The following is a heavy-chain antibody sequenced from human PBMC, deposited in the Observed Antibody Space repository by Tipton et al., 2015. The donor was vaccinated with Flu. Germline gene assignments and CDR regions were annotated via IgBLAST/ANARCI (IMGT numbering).Heavy chain of an antibody. D-gene: IGHD2-15*01. V-gene: IGHV1-2*06. CDR3: ARDVGAGYCSGGSCYGGWFDP. J-gene: IGHJ5*02. Sequence: QMQLVQSGAEVKKPGASVKVSCKASGYTFTGYYMHWVRQAPGQGLEWMGRINPNSGGTNYAQKFQGRVTMTRDTSINTAYMELSRLRSDGTAVYYCARDVGAGYCSGGSCYGGWFDPWGQGTLVTVSS. CDR2: INPNSGGT. CDR1: GYTFTGYY.